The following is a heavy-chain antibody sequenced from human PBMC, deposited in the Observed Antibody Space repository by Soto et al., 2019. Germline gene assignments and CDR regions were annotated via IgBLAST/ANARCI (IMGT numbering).Heavy chain of an antibody. D-gene: IGHD1-26*01. CDR1: GFTFKSYA. J-gene: IGHJ4*02. Sequence: QVQLEESGGGVVQPGRSLRLSCAASGFTFKSYAIHWVRQAPGKGLEWVAVISPDGSTEYYAHAVKGRFTVSRDNSMTTVSLQMNSLSVDDTALYFCARARRVGATYFDYWGRGTLVTVSS. CDR3: ARARRVGATYFDY. V-gene: IGHV3-30-3*01. CDR2: ISPDGSTE.